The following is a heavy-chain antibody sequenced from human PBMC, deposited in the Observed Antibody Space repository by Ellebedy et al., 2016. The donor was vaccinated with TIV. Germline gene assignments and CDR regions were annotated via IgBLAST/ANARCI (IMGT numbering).Heavy chain of an antibody. CDR3: AAAWATAMLPEY. CDR2: IGTAGDT. Sequence: GGSLRLSXAASGFTFSRHDMHWVRQATGKGLEWVSAIGTAGDTYYPGSVKGRFTISRENAKNSLYLQMNSLRAEDTAVYYCAAAWATAMLPEYWGQGTLVTVSS. D-gene: IGHD2-2*01. CDR1: GFTFSRHD. V-gene: IGHV3-13*01. J-gene: IGHJ4*02.